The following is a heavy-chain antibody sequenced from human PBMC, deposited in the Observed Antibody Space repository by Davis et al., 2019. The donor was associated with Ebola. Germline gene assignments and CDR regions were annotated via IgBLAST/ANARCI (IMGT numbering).Heavy chain of an antibody. J-gene: IGHJ2*01. CDR3: AKDKTMATQYWYFDL. CDR2: IRYDGSKK. V-gene: IGHV3-30*02. Sequence: GESLKISCAASGFTFSNYGMHWVRQAPGKGLEWVAFIRYDGSKKYYADSVKGRFTISRDTSKNTLYLQMNSLKAEDTALYYCAKDKTMATQYWYFDLWGRGTLVTVSS. D-gene: IGHD4/OR15-4a*01. CDR1: GFTFSNYG.